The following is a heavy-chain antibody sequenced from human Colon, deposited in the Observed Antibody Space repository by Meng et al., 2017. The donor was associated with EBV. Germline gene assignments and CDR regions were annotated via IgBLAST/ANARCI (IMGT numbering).Heavy chain of an antibody. Sequence: HVQLAQWGAGLLKPSGTLFRSCGVYGVSFRDYYWTWIRHPPGKGLEWIGEIAHRGNTKYNPSLKSRVTISLDTSKKQFSLKVSSVTAADSAVYYCARRGPSGNFSPWSQGALVTVSS. CDR1: GVSFRDYY. CDR3: ARRGPSGNFSP. CDR2: IAHRGNT. V-gene: IGHV4-34*01. D-gene: IGHD3-10*01. J-gene: IGHJ5*02.